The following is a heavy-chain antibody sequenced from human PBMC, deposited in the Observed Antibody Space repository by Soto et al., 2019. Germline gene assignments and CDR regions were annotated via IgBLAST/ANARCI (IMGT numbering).Heavy chain of an antibody. J-gene: IGHJ3*02. CDR1: GFTVSSNY. V-gene: IGHV3-53*01. Sequence: GGSLRLSCAASGFTVSSNYMSWVRQAPGKGLEWVSVIYSGGSTYYADSVKGRFTISRDNSKNTLYLQMNSLRAEDTAVYYGARGGAVVVITTSDAFDIWVQGTMGTVSS. CDR3: ARGGAVVVITTSDAFDI. D-gene: IGHD3-22*01. CDR2: IYSGGST.